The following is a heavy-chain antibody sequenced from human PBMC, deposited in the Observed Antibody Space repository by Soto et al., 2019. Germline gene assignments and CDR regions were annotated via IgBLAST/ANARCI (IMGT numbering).Heavy chain of an antibody. V-gene: IGHV4-30-4*01. D-gene: IGHD2-21*02. CDR2: IYYSGST. J-gene: IGHJ6*02. CDR1: GGSISSGDYY. Sequence: SETLSLTCTVSGGSISSGDYYWSWIRQPPGKGLEWIGYIYYSGSTYYNPSLKSRVTISVDTSKNQFSLKLSSVTAADTAVYYCARVNCGGDCYFDYYYYGMDVWGQGTTVT. CDR3: ARVNCGGDCYFDYYYYGMDV.